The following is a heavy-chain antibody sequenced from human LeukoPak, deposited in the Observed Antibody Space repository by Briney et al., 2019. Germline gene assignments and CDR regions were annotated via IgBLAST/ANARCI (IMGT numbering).Heavy chain of an antibody. CDR1: GGTFSSYA. V-gene: IGHV1-69*13. D-gene: IGHD3-10*01. CDR2: IIPIFGTA. J-gene: IGHJ6*03. Sequence: SVKVSCKASGGTFSSYAISWVRQAPGQGLEWMGGIIPIFGTANYAQKFQGRVTITADESTSTAYMELSSLRSEDTAVYYCARDDGSGSYYPNYYYYMDVWGKGTTVTISS. CDR3: ARDDGSGSYYPNYYYYMDV.